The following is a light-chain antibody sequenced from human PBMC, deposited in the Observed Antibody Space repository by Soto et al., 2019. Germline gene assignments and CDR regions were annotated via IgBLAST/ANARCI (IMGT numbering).Light chain of an antibody. CDR1: ETIRNL. J-gene: IGKJ5*01. V-gene: IGKV3-11*01. CDR2: DAF. CDR3: QHRHNWLIP. Sequence: IVLTQSPGTLSLSPGERSTLSCRASETIRNLLALYQQRPGQAPRLLIYDAFSRAPGITARLSGGGSGKDFTLTISSLEPEDFGVYYCQHRHNWLIPFGQGTRPAI.